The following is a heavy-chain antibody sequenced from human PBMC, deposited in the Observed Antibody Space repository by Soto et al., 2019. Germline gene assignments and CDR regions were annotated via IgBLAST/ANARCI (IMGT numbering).Heavy chain of an antibody. CDR2: MKEDGSEI. CDR1: GFIFSNYW. Sequence: PGGSLRLSCAASGFIFSNYWMTWVRQAPGKGLEWVVNMKEDGSEIHYVDSVRGRFTVSRDNPKNSLYLQMNSLRVEDTGVYYCVRPQPSDRYYFEYWGRGT. CDR3: VRPQPSDRYYFEY. J-gene: IGHJ4*02. V-gene: IGHV3-7*01. D-gene: IGHD3-16*02.